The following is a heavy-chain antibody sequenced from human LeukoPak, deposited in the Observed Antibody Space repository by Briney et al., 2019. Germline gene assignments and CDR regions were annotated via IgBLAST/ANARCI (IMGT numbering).Heavy chain of an antibody. CDR1: GFTFSSYA. CDR3: AKVGRSEVRGVSKVNGGFDY. Sequence: GGSLRLSCAASGFTFSSYAMSWVRQAPGKGLEWVSAISGSGGSTYYADSVKGRFTISRDNSKNTLYLQMNSLRDEDTAVYYCAKVGRSEVRGVSKVNGGFDYWGQGTLVTVSS. CDR2: ISGSGGST. J-gene: IGHJ4*02. V-gene: IGHV3-23*01. D-gene: IGHD3-10*01.